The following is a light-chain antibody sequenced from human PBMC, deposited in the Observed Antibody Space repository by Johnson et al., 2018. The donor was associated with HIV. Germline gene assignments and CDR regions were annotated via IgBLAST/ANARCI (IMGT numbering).Light chain of an antibody. CDR1: SSKIGNNY. V-gene: IGLV1-51*01. CDR3: ATWDTGLSAGV. Sequence: QSVLTQPPSVSAAPGQKVTISCSGISSKIGNNYVSWYQHLPGAAPKLLIYDNNKRPSRIPARFSGSKSGTSATLGITGLQTGDEADYYCATWDTGLSAGVFGTGTKVTVL. CDR2: DNN. J-gene: IGLJ1*01.